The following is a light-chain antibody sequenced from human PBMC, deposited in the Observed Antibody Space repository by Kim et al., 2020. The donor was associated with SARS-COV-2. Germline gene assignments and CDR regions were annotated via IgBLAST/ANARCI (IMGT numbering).Light chain of an antibody. CDR2: KAS. V-gene: IGKV1-5*03. Sequence: DIQMTQSPSTLSASVGDRVTIPCRASQSISSWLAWYQQKPGKAPKLLIYKASSLESGVPSRFSGSGSGTEFTLTISSLQPDDFATYYCQQYGSYSRTFGQGTKVDIK. CDR1: QSISSW. J-gene: IGKJ1*01. CDR3: QQYGSYSRT.